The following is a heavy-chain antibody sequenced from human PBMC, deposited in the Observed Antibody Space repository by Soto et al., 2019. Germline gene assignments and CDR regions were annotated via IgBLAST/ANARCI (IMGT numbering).Heavy chain of an antibody. D-gene: IGHD2-15*01. CDR2: ISDSITYI. V-gene: IGHV3-21*02. CDR3: ARCGIVVVGAATRPLDY. Sequence: EVQLVESGGGLVKPGGSLRLSCAASGFTFSSHSMFWVRQAPGKGLELVSSISDSITYIFYEDSVKGRFAISRDNAEKSMLRQIDSLRDEDTALYYCARCGIVVVGAATRPLDYFGRGTLVTVSS. CDR1: GFTFSSHS. J-gene: IGHJ4*02.